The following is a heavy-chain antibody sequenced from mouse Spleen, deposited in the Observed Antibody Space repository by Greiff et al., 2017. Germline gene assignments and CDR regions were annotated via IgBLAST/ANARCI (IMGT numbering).Heavy chain of an antibody. J-gene: IGHJ3*01. V-gene: IGHV5-9-1*01. CDR2: ISSGGSYT. Sequence: EVKVEESGGGLVKPGGSLKLSCAAPGFTFSSYAMSWVRQTPEKRLEWVATISSGGSYTYYPDSVKGRFTISRDNAKNTLYLQMSSLRSEDTAMYYCARYYYGSSYEGFAYWGQGTLVTVSA. CDR1: GFTFSSYA. D-gene: IGHD1-1*01. CDR3: ARYYYGSSYEGFAY.